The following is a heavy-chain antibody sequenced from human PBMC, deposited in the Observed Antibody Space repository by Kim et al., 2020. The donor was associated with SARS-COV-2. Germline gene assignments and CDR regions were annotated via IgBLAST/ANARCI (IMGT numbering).Heavy chain of an antibody. CDR3: TKDLSYGGLAFGS. D-gene: IGHD3-16*01. CDR1: GDRFTTFS. CDR2: IHASNGNT. J-gene: IGHJ5*01. V-gene: IGHV1-3*01. Sequence: ASVKVSCKASGDRFTTFSMYWVRQAPGQRLEWMGWIHASNGNTVYAESFHGRITISRDTSAETVYMELSSLTSTDTAMYYCTKDLSYGGLAFGSWGQGTLGRVSS.